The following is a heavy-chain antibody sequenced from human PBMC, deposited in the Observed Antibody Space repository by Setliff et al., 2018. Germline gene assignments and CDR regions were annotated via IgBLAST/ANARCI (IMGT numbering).Heavy chain of an antibody. CDR1: GGTFRDFD. CDR2: IMPVFGTP. CDR3: GSRQFPGGGNYYYFMDV. D-gene: IGHD1-1*01. Sequence: GASVQVSCKASGGTFRDFDISWVRQAPGQGLEWMGGIMPVFGTPDYAQKFEGRVTISADETTNTAYLELSSLSSEDKGGYYGGSRQFPGGGNYYYFMDVWGKGTTVTVSS. V-gene: IGHV1-69*13. J-gene: IGHJ6*03.